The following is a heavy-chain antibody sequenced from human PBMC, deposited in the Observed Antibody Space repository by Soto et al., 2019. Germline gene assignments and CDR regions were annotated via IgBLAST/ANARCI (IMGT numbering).Heavy chain of an antibody. CDR2: IYYSGST. CDR1: GGSISGYY. D-gene: IGHD2-15*01. J-gene: IGHJ6*03. V-gene: IGHV4-59*08. CDR3: ARLSSGGTGRYYYYYMDV. Sequence: PSETLSLTCTVSGGSISGYYWTWIRQPPGKGPEWIGYIYYSGSTNYNPSLKSRVTISVDTSKNHFSLKLNSVTAADTAVYYCARLSSGGTGRYYYYYMDVWGKGTTVTVS.